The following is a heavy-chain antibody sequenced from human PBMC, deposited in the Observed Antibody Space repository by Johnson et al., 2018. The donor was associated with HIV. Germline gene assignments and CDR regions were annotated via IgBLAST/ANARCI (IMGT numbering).Heavy chain of an antibody. V-gene: IGHV3-7*05. D-gene: IGHD6-13*01. J-gene: IGHJ3*02. CDR1: GFSFSSTW. CDR2: INADGSAK. Sequence: VQLVESGGGLVQPGGSLRLSCAASGFSFSSTWMTWVRQAPGKGLEWVAFINADGSAKTYMDSVKGRFIISRDNAKNSLFLQMNSLRAEDTAVYYCAREIAAAGVDTFDIWGQGTMVTVSS. CDR3: AREIAAAGVDTFDI.